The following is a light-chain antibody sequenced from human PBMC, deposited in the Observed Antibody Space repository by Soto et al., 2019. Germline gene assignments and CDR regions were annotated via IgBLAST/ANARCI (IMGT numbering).Light chain of an antibody. CDR3: QQYRK. CDR1: QSISSW. J-gene: IGKJ1*01. CDR2: DAS. V-gene: IGKV1-5*01. Sequence: DIQMTQAPSTLSASVVDRVTITCRASQSISSWLAWYQQKPGKAPKLLIYDASSLESGVPSRFSGSGSGTEYTLTISSLQPDDFATYYCQQYRKFGQGTKVDIK.